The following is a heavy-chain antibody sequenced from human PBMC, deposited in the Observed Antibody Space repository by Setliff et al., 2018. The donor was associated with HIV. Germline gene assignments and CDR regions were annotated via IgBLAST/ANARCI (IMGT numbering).Heavy chain of an antibody. CDR1: GGSISSGSYY. J-gene: IGHJ3*02. V-gene: IGHV4-61*02. D-gene: IGHD3-22*01. CDR3: ARAPFYSGYDSHDSSGYYLDAFDI. CDR2: IYTSGST. Sequence: SETLSLTCTVSGGSISSGSYYWSWIRQPAGKGLEWIGRIYTSGSTNYNPSLKSRVTISVDTSKKQFSLKANSVTAADTAVYYCARAPFYSGYDSHDSSGYYLDAFDIWGPGTMVTVSS.